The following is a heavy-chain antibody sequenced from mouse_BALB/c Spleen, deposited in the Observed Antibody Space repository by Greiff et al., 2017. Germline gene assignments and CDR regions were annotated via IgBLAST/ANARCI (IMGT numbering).Heavy chain of an antibody. V-gene: IGHV2-4-1*01. CDR3: ARIYYSGYAMDY. Sequence: VKLVESGPGLVQPSQSLSITCTVSGFSLTSYGVHWVRQSPGKGLEWLGVIWSGGSTDYNAAFISRLSISKDNSKSQVFFKMNSLQADDTAIYYCARIYYSGYAMDYWGQGTSVTVSS. D-gene: IGHD2-1*01. J-gene: IGHJ4*01. CDR1: GFSLTSYG. CDR2: IWSGGST.